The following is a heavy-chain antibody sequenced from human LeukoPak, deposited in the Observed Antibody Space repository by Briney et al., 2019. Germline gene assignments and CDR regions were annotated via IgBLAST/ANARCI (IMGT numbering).Heavy chain of an antibody. CDR1: VFTFSSYW. CDR2: INSDGSST. J-gene: IGHJ4*02. D-gene: IGHD4-17*01. CDR3: ARGPPYGDYVGY. Sequence: GGSLRLSCAASVFTFSSYWMHWVRQAPGKGLVWVSRINSDGSSTSYADSVKGRFTISRDNAKNTLYLQMNSLRAEDTAVYYCARGPPYGDYVGYWGQGTLVTVSS. V-gene: IGHV3-74*01.